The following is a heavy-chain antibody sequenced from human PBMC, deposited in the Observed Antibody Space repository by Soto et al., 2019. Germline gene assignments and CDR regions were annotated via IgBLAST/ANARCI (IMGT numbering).Heavy chain of an antibody. D-gene: IGHD2-21*01. CDR2: IYYSGST. CDR1: GGSMSSGDYY. V-gene: IGHV4-39*01. CDR3: ARHRIAPRIDY. Sequence: PSETLSLTSAVSGGSMSSGDYYWGWIRQPPGKWLEWIVTIYYSGSTYYNPSLKSRVSMSVDTSKNQLSLNLTSVTAADTAVYYCARHRIAPRIDYWGHGILVTVSS. J-gene: IGHJ4*01.